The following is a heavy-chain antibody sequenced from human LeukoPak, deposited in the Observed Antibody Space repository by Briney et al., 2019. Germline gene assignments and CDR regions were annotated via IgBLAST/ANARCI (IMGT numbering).Heavy chain of an antibody. D-gene: IGHD6-13*01. Sequence: PSETLSLTCTVSGGSISSSSYYWGWIRQPPGTGLEWIGSIYYSGSTYYNPSLKSRVTISVDTSKNQFSLKLSSVTAADTAVYYCARHVVGAAALQYYFDYWGQGTLVTVSS. J-gene: IGHJ4*02. V-gene: IGHV4-39*01. CDR1: GGSISSSSYY. CDR3: ARHVVGAAALQYYFDY. CDR2: IYYSGST.